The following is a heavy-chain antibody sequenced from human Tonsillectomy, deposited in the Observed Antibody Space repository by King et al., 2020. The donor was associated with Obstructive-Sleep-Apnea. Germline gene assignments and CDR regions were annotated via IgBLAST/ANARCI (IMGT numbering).Heavy chain of an antibody. CDR1: GGSIRSYY. D-gene: IGHD3-10*01. J-gene: IGHJ5*02. CDR3: ARAPYGSGIVDWFDP. Sequence: QVQLQESGPGLVKPSETLSLTCTVSGGSIRSYYWTWIRQSPGKRLEWIGDIDYTGSTNYSSSFKSRGTISVDTSKNQVSLHLSSVTAADTAVYYCARAPYGSGIVDWFDPWGQGTLVTVSS. V-gene: IGHV4-59*01. CDR2: IDYTGST.